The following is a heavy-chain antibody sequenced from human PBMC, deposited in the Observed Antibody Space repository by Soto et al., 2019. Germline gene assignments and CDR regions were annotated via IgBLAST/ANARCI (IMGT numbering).Heavy chain of an antibody. D-gene: IGHD6-6*01. Sequence: SETLSLTCTVSGGSISSYYWSWIRQPPGKGLEWIGYIYYSGSTNYNPSLKSRVTISVDTSKNQFSLKLSSVTAADTAVYYCARGLQLSRTDYFDYWGQGTLVIVSS. CDR1: GGSISSYY. CDR2: IYYSGST. CDR3: ARGLQLSRTDYFDY. J-gene: IGHJ4*02. V-gene: IGHV4-59*01.